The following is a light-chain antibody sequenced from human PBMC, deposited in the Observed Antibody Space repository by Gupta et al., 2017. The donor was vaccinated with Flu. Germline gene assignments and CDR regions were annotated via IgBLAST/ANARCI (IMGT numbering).Light chain of an antibody. J-gene: IGKJ1*01. CDR1: QSINSW. Sequence: GDRVTITCRASQSINSWLAWYQQKPGKAPKLLMYRAGRLITGVPSRFSGSGSGTEFTLTIHSLQPDDFATYYCQQYNTYWTFGQGTKVEVK. V-gene: IGKV1-5*03. CDR3: QQYNTYWT. CDR2: RAG.